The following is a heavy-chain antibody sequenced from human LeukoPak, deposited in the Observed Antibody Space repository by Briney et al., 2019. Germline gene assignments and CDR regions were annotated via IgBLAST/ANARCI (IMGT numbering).Heavy chain of an antibody. CDR3: ATWAFGSRRNEDY. V-gene: IGHV3-11*01. CDR2: ISDRGTTI. Sequence: GSLRLSCTASGFSFSDFYMTWIRQAPGKGLEWVSYISDRGTTIIYADSVKGRFTISRDNANNSLYLQMNSLRADDTAVYYCATWAFGSRRNEDYWGQGTLVTVSS. D-gene: IGHD3-10*01. CDR1: GFSFSDFY. J-gene: IGHJ4*02.